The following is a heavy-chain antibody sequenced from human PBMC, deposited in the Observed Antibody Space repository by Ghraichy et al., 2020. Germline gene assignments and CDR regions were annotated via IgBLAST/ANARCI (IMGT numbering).Heavy chain of an antibody. D-gene: IGHD2-15*01. Sequence: ASVKVSCKASGYTFTSYGISWVRQAPGQGLEWMGWISAYNGNTNYAQKLQGRVTMTTDTSTSTAYMELRSLRSDDTAVYYCARDHGLVVVVADYYYGMDVWGQGTTVTVSS. CDR1: GYTFTSYG. CDR2: ISAYNGNT. V-gene: IGHV1-18*04. J-gene: IGHJ6*02. CDR3: ARDHGLVVVVADYYYGMDV.